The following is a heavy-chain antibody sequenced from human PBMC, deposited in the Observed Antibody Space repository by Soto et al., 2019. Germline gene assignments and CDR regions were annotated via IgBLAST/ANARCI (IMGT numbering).Heavy chain of an antibody. V-gene: IGHV4-34*01. Sequence: SETLSLTCAVYGGSFSGYYWSWIRQPPWKGLEWIGEINHSGSTNYNPSLKSRVTISVDTSKNQFSLKLSSVTAADTAVYYCARELLWFGESKTGRDNWFDPWGQGTLVTVSS. CDR1: GGSFSGYY. CDR3: ARELLWFGESKTGRDNWFDP. D-gene: IGHD3-10*01. J-gene: IGHJ5*02. CDR2: INHSGST.